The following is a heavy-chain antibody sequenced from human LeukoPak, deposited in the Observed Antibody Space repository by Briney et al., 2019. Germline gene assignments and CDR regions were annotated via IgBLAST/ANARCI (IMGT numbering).Heavy chain of an antibody. CDR3: AKDIGYCSGGSCYYYYGMDV. CDR2: IGVTGDT. CDR1: GFTFSKDD. Sequence: GGSLRLSCAASGFTFSKDDFHWVRQAPGKGLEWVAAIGVTGDTYYADSVKGRFTISRDNAKNSLYLQMNSLRAEDTALYYCAKDIGYCSGGSCYYYYGMDVWGQGTTVTVSS. V-gene: IGHV3-13*01. D-gene: IGHD2-15*01. J-gene: IGHJ6*02.